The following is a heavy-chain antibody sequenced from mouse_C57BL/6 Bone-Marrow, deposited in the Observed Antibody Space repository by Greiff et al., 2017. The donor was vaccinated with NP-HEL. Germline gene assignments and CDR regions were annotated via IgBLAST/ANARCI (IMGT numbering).Heavy chain of an antibody. D-gene: IGHD2-1*01. CDR1: GYTFTSYW. CDR2: IYPSDSET. V-gene: IGHV1-61*01. CDR3: AREGIYYGNYVRFDY. J-gene: IGHJ2*01. Sequence: QVQLQQPGAELVRPGSSVKLSCKASGYTFTSYWMDWVKQRPGQGLEWIGNIYPSDSETHYNQKFKDKATLTVDKSSSTAYMQLSSLTSEDSAVYYCAREGIYYGNYVRFDYWGQGTTLTVSS.